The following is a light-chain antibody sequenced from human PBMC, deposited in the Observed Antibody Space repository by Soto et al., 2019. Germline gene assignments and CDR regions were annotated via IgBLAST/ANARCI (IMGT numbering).Light chain of an antibody. CDR2: ATS. Sequence: NVLTQSPGTLSLSPGERATLSCRASQSISRTYLAWYQQKPVQAPRLLIYATSSRATGIPDRFSGSGSGTDFTLTISRLEPEDFAVYYCQQYGRSGTFGQGTKVEIK. CDR1: QSISRTY. V-gene: IGKV3-20*01. CDR3: QQYGRSGT. J-gene: IGKJ1*01.